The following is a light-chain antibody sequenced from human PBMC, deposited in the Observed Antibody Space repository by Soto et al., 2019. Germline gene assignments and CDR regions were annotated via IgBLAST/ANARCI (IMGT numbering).Light chain of an antibody. CDR2: DVS. Sequence: QSALTQPRSVSGSPGQSVTISCTGTSSDVGGYNYVSWYQQHPGKAPKVMIYDVSKRPSGGPDRFSGSKSGNTASLTISGLQAEDEADYYCCSYGGTNTSYVFGTGTKVTVL. CDR3: CSYGGTNTSYV. CDR1: SSDVGGYNY. J-gene: IGLJ1*01. V-gene: IGLV2-11*01.